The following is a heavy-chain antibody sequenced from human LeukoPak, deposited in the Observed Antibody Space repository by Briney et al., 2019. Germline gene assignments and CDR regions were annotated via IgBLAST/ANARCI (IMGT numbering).Heavy chain of an antibody. CDR2: ISAYNGNT. CDR3: AREESGYSYGHNWFDP. CDR1: GYTFTSYG. D-gene: IGHD5-18*01. V-gene: IGHV1-18*01. Sequence: ASVTVSCKASGYTFTSYGIGWVRQAPGQGLEGMGWISAYNGNTNYAQKLQGRVTMTTDTSTSTAYMELRSLRSDDTAVYYCAREESGYSYGHNWFDPWGQGTLVTVSS. J-gene: IGHJ5*02.